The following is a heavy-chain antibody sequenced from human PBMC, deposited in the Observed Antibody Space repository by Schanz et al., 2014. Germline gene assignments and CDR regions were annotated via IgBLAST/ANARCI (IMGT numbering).Heavy chain of an antibody. Sequence: QVLQVQSGSELKKPGASVKVSCTASGYTLKNYGISWVPQAPGQGLEWMGIINLSGGSTNNAQKFQGSLTMTRDTTTSTAYMEMRSLGSDDAAEYYCARGGGPEDVFDIWGQGTILTVSS. D-gene: IGHD5-12*01. V-gene: IGHV1-46*02. CDR3: ARGGGPEDVFDI. CDR1: GYTLKNYG. CDR2: INLSGGST. J-gene: IGHJ3*02.